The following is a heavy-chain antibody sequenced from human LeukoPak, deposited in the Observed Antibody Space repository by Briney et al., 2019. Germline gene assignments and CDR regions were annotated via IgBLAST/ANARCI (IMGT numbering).Heavy chain of an antibody. CDR1: GYSISSGYY. CDR3: ARHAYGDSCGWFDP. CDR2: IYHSGST. D-gene: IGHD4-17*01. Sequence: SETLSLTCAVSGYSISSGYYWCCIRQPPGKGVEGIGSIYHSGSTYYNPSLKGRVTISIDTSKNQFSLQLSPVTAADTAVYYCARHAYGDSCGWFDPWGQGTLVTVSS. J-gene: IGHJ5*02. V-gene: IGHV4-38-2*01.